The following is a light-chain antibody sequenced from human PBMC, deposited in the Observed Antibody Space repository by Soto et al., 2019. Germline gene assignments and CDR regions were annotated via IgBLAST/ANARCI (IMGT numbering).Light chain of an antibody. V-gene: IGLV2-14*01. J-gene: IGLJ1*01. Sequence: QSALTQPASVSGSPGQSIAISCTGTSSDVGAYNYVSWYQQHPGKVPKLVIYDVTNRPSGVSDRFSGSKSGNTASLTISGLQAEDEADYYCSSYTSNTTPYVFGTGTTVTVL. CDR2: DVT. CDR3: SSYTSNTTPYV. CDR1: SSDVGAYNY.